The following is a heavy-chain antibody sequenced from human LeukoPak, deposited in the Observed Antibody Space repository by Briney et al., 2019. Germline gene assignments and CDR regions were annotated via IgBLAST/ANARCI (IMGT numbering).Heavy chain of an antibody. D-gene: IGHD4-17*01. CDR3: ARSVPDYARFDY. J-gene: IGHJ4*02. CDR2: FKTKYNQV. Sequence: GGSLRLSCVASGFTFSDYAMNWVRQAPGKGLEWVSTFKTKYNQVYYAESVRGRFTISTDNSNNTVYLQMNSLRAEDTALYYCARSVPDYARFDYWGQGALVTVSS. CDR1: GFTFSDYA. V-gene: IGHV3-23*05.